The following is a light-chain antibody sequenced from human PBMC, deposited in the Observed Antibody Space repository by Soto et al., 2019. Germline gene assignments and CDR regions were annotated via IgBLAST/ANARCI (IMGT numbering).Light chain of an antibody. CDR2: GNS. V-gene: IGLV1-40*01. Sequence: QPVLTQPPSVSGAPGQRVTISCTGSSSNIGAGYDVHWYQQLPGTAPKLLIYGNSNRPSGVPDRFSGSKSGTSASLAITGLQAEDEADYYCQSYDNSHVVFGGGTKLTVL. CDR3: QSYDNSHVV. CDR1: SSNIGAGYD. J-gene: IGLJ2*01.